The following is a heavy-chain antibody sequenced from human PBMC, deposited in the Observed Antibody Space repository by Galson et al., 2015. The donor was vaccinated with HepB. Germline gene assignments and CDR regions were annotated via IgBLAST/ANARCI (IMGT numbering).Heavy chain of an antibody. V-gene: IGHV3-30*18. Sequence: SLRLSCAASGFTFSSYGMHWVRQAPGKGLEWVAVISYDGSNKYYADSVKGRFTISRDNSKNTLYLQMNSLRAEDTAVYYCAKLGYYDSSGGGAAFDIWGQGTMVTVSS. CDR2: ISYDGSNK. J-gene: IGHJ3*02. CDR3: AKLGYYDSSGGGAAFDI. D-gene: IGHD3-22*01. CDR1: GFTFSSYG.